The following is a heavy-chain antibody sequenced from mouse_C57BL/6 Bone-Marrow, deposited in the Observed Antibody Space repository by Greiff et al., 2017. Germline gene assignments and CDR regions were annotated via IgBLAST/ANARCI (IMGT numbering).Heavy chain of an antibody. Sequence: QVQLQQSGAELVRPGASVTLSCKASGYTFTDYEMHWVKQTPVHGLEWIGAIDPETGGTAYNQKFKGKAILTADTSSSTAYIELRSLTSEDSAVYYCTFDGYYAFFDYWGQGTTLTVSS. CDR1: GYTFTDYE. V-gene: IGHV1-15*01. CDR3: TFDGYYAFFDY. D-gene: IGHD2-3*01. J-gene: IGHJ2*01. CDR2: IDPETGGT.